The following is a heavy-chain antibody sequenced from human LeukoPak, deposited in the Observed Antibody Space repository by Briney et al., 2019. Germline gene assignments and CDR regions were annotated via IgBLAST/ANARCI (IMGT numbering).Heavy chain of an antibody. CDR2: IYYSGST. CDR1: GASISSYY. V-gene: IGHV4-59*01. Sequence: SEALSLTCTVSGASISSYYWSWIRQPPGKGLEWIGNIYYSGSTNYNPSLKSRVTISVDTSKNQFSLKLSSVTAADTAVYYCARTTEAHSWRTRYYDYYMDVWGKGTTVTVSS. CDR3: ARTTEAHSWRTRYYDYYMDV. J-gene: IGHJ6*03. D-gene: IGHD6-13*01.